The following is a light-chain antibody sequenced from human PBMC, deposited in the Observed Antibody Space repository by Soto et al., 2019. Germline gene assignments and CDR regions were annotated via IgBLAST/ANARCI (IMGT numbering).Light chain of an antibody. Sequence: QPVLSQPPSASGTPGQRVTISCSGSNSNIGTNYVYWYQQLPGSAPKLLIYRNHQRPSAVPDRFSGSKSGTSASLAISGLRSDDEADYYCCSYAGSSTFPYVFGTGTKLTVL. J-gene: IGLJ1*01. CDR2: RNH. CDR1: NSNIGTNY. V-gene: IGLV1-47*01. CDR3: CSYAGSSTFPYV.